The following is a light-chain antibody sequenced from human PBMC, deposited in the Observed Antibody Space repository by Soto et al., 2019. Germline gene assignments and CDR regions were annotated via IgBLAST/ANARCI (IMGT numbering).Light chain of an antibody. J-gene: IGLJ1*01. Sequence: QSVLAQPPSASGSPGQSVTISCTGTRNDIGAYEFVSWYQHHPGKAPKLIIYEVVQRPSGVPDRFSGSKSGNTASLTVSGLQAAAEAHYYCKSYDTNNIYVFGNVTKV. CDR1: RNDIGAYEF. V-gene: IGLV2-8*01. CDR2: EVV. CDR3: KSYDTNNIYV.